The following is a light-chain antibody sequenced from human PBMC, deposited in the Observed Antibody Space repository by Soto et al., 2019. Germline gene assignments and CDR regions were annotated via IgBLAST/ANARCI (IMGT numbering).Light chain of an antibody. J-gene: IGKJ3*01. V-gene: IGKV1-9*01. CDR1: QGISSF. CDR2: GAS. Sequence: IQLTQSPSSLSASVGDRVTITCRASQGISSFLAWYQQKPGKAPKLLIYGASTLQSGVPSRFSGSESGTEFTLTIASLQPEDFATYYCQQLNSFPIPFGPGTKVDIK. CDR3: QQLNSFPIP.